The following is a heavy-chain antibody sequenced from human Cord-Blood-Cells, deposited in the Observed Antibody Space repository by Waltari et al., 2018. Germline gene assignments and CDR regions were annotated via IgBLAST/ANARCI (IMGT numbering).Heavy chain of an antibody. Sequence: QVQLQESGPGLVKPSETLSLTCTVSGYSISSGYYWGWIRQPPGKGLEWIGSIYHSGSTYYHPSLKSRVTISVDTSKNQFSLKLSSVTAADTAVYYCARGFRKTGEERYFDLCGRGTLVTVSS. D-gene: IGHD7-27*01. CDR3: ARGFRKTGEERYFDL. J-gene: IGHJ2*01. CDR1: GYSISSGYY. V-gene: IGHV4-38-2*02. CDR2: IYHSGST.